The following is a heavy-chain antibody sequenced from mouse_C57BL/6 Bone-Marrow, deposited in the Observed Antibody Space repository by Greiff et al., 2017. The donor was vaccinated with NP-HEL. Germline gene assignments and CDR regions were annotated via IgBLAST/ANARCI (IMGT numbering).Heavy chain of an antibody. CDR1: GYTFTRSW. CDR3: ARGHPYAMDY. CDR2: LTPSSGST. Sequence: VQLQESGAELAKPGASVKLSCKASGYTFTRSWLPWVPPRPGPGLDWICSLTPSSGSTKYNQKFKDKATLTADKSSSTAYMQLSSLTYEDSAVYYCARGHPYAMDYWGQGTSVTVSS. J-gene: IGHJ4*01. D-gene: IGHD3-1*01. V-gene: IGHV1-7*01.